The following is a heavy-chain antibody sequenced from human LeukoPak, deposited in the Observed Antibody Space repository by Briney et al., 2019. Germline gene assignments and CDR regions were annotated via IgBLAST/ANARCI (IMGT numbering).Heavy chain of an antibody. J-gene: IGHJ5*02. CDR2: IYYSGST. CDR3: AREVVPAAIWRSRLRGWFVP. V-gene: IGHV4-59*01. Sequence: SETLSLTCTASGGTISSYYWSWIRQPPGRGLEWIGYIYYSGSTNYNPALKNRVTISVDRSKTQFSLKLGYVTAADTAVYYCAREVVPAAIWRSRLRGWFVPWGQGTVVSVSS. CDR1: GGTISSYY. D-gene: IGHD2-2*01.